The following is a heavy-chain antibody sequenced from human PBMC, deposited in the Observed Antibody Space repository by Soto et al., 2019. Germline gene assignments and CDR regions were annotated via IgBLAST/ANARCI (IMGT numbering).Heavy chain of an antibody. J-gene: IGHJ4*02. V-gene: IGHV1-69*13. D-gene: IGHD1-26*01. CDR3: ARDSLREDYFDY. CDR2: IIPIFGTA. Sequence: ASVKVSCKASGGTFSSYAISWVRQAPGQGLEWMGGIIPIFGTANYAQKFQGRVTITADESTSTAYMELSSLRSEDTAVYYCARDSLREDYFDYWGQGTLVTVSS. CDR1: GGTFSSYA.